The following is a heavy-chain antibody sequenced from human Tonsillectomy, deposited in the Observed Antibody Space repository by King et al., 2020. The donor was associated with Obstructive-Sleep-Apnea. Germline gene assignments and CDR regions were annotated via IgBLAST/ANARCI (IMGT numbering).Heavy chain of an antibody. CDR1: GGTFTTYA. J-gene: IGHJ6*02. CDR3: ARDLDGMDV. CDR2: IIPIFGRA. Sequence: QLVQSGAEVKKPGSSVKVSCKVSGGTFTTYAINWVRQAPGQGLEWMGDIIPIFGRANYAQKFQGRVTITADESTSTAYMELNRLRSEDTAVYYCARDLDGMDVWGQGTTVTVSS. V-gene: IGHV1-69*01.